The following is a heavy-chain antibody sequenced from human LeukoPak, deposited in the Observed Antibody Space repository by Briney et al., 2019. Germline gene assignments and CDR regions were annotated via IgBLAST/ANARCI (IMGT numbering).Heavy chain of an antibody. D-gene: IGHD6-6*01. CDR2: ISGSSSYI. CDR3: ARDSSSSQGY. J-gene: IGHJ4*02. V-gene: IGHV3-21*01. Sequence: GGSLRLSCAASGLTVSSNYMSWVRQPPGKGLEWVSSISGSSSYIYYADSVKGRFTISRDNAKNSLYLQMNSLRAEDTAVYYCARDSSSSQGYWGQGTLVTVSS. CDR1: GLTVSSNY.